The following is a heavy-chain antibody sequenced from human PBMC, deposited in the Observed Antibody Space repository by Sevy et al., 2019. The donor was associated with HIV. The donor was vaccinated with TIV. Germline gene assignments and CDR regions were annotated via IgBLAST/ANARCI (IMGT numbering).Heavy chain of an antibody. Sequence: GGSLRLSCAASGFTFSSYAMNRVRQAPGKGLEWVSSINAISSNIYYADSVKGRFTISRDNAENSLYLQMNSVRAEDTAVYYCARDLFSGGNAVYGYWGQGTLVTVSS. CDR3: ARDLFSGGNAVYGY. V-gene: IGHV3-21*01. CDR2: INAISSNI. CDR1: GFTFSSYA. D-gene: IGHD2-15*01. J-gene: IGHJ4*02.